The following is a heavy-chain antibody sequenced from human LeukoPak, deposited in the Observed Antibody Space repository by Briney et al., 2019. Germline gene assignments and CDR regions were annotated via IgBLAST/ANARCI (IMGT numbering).Heavy chain of an antibody. V-gene: IGHV3-48*01. Sequence: PGGSLRLSCAASGFTFSSYSTNWVRQAPGKGLEWVSYISSSSSTIYYADSVKGRFTISRDNAKNSLYLQMNSLRAEDTAVYYCAREAPRLLWFGESINFDYWGQGTLVTVSS. CDR1: GFTFSSYS. J-gene: IGHJ4*02. CDR3: AREAPRLLWFGESINFDY. D-gene: IGHD3-10*01. CDR2: ISSSSSTI.